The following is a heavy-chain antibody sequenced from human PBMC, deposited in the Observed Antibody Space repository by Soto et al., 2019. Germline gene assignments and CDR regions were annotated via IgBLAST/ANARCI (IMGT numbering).Heavy chain of an antibody. CDR1: GWSFSGYY. CDR2: INHSGST. J-gene: IGHJ4*01. V-gene: IGHV4-34*01. CDR3: ARVRSPSRYCSCGSYYSAEAGDYFDY. Sequence: PSGTPSLTFAVYGWSFSGYYWSWIRQPPGKGLEWIGEINHSGSTNYNPSLKSRVTISVDTSKNQFSLKLSSVTAADTAVYYCARVRSPSRYCSCGSYYSAEAGDYFDYWGQGTLVTVSS. D-gene: IGHD2-15*01.